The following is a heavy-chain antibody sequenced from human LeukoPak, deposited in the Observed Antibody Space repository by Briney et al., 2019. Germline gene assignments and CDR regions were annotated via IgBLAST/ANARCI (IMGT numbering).Heavy chain of an antibody. V-gene: IGHV1-69*13. D-gene: IGHD3-10*01. CDR2: ITPIDGTA. J-gene: IGHJ3*02. CDR3: ARDPGAPVRAFDI. CDR1: GNTFSRCA. Sequence: SVKVSCKASGNTFSRCAFSWVRQAPGQGLEWLGGITPIDGTANFAQKFQGRVTITADESTSTAYMQLSSLGSEDTAVYYCARDPGAPVRAFDIWGQGTMVTVSS.